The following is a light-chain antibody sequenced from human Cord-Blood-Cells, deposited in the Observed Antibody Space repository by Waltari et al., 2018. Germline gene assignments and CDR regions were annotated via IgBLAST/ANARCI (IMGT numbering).Light chain of an antibody. CDR1: QSVLYSSNNKNY. CDR2: WAS. CDR3: QQYYSTPPYT. V-gene: IGKV4-1*01. J-gene: IGKJ2*01. Sequence: DIVMTQSPDYLAVSLGERATIHCKSSQSVLYSSNNKNYLAWYQQKPGQPPKLLIYWASTRESGVPDRFSGSGSGTDFTLTISSLQAEDVAVYYCQQYYSTPPYTFGQGTKLEIK.